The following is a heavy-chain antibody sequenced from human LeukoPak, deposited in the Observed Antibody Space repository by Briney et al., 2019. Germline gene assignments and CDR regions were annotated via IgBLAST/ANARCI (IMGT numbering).Heavy chain of an antibody. Sequence: GGSLRLSCAASGFIFSSYWMTWVRQAPGKGLEWVANIKQDGSEKYYVDSVKGRFTISRDNAKNSLYLQMNSLRAEDTAVYYCARGGGLDMWGQGTMVTVSS. CDR2: IKQDGSEK. J-gene: IGHJ3*02. CDR1: GFIFSSYW. V-gene: IGHV3-7*05. CDR3: ARGGGLDM.